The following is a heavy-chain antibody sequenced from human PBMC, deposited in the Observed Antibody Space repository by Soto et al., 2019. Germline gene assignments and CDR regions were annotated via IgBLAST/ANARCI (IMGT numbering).Heavy chain of an antibody. CDR1: GFTFSSYA. CDR2: ISGSGGST. CDR3: AGLGYCSGGSCYS. J-gene: IGHJ4*02. Sequence: EVQLLESGGGLVQPGGSLRLSCAASGFTFSSYAMSWVRQAPGKGLEWVSAISGSGGSTYYADSVKGRFTISRDNSKNTLYLQMNSLRAEDTAVCYCAGLGYCSGGSCYSWGQGTLVTVSS. D-gene: IGHD2-15*01. V-gene: IGHV3-23*01.